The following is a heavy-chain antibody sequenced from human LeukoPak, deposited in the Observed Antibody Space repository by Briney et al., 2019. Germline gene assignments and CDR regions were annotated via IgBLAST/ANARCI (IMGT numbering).Heavy chain of an antibody. CDR2: IRSKANSYAT. V-gene: IGHV3-73*01. J-gene: IGHJ4*02. D-gene: IGHD2-15*01. Sequence: PGGSLRLSCAASGFTLSGSAMHWVRQASGKGLEWVGRIRSKANSYATAYAASVKGRFTISRDDSKNTAYLQMNSLKTEDTAVYYCTRLGYCSGGSCYIGYWGQGTLVTVSS. CDR1: GFTLSGSA. CDR3: TRLGYCSGGSCYIGY.